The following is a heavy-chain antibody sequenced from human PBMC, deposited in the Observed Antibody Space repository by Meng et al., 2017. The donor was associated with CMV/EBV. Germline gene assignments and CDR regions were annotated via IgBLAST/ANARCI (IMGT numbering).Heavy chain of an antibody. CDR2: ISSSSSYI. J-gene: IGHJ5*02. V-gene: IGHV3-21*01. CDR3: ARSDGHNWFDP. CDR1: GFTFSSYS. D-gene: IGHD2-21*01. Sequence: GGSLRLSCAASGFTFSSYSMNWVRQAPGKGLEWVSSISSSSSYIYYADSVKGRVTISRDNAKNSLYLQMNTLRAEDTAVYYCARSDGHNWFDPWGQGTLVTVSS.